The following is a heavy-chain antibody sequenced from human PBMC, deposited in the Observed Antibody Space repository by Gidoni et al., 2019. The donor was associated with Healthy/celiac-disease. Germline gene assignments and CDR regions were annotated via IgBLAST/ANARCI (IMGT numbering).Heavy chain of an antibody. Sequence: QVQLQESGPGLVKPSETLSLTCPVSGGSVSSGSSYWSWIRQPPGKGLEWIGYIYYSGSTNYNPSLKSRVTISVDTSKNHFSLKLSSVTAADTAVYYCARGGRNDAFDIWGQGTMVTVSS. CDR1: GGSVSSGSSY. D-gene: IGHD3-10*01. J-gene: IGHJ3*02. CDR3: ARGGRNDAFDI. V-gene: IGHV4-61*01. CDR2: IYYSGST.